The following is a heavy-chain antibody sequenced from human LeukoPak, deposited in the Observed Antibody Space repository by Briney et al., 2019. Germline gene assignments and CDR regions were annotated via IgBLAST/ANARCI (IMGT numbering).Heavy chain of an antibody. V-gene: IGHV4-31*03. J-gene: IGHJ4*02. CDR1: GGSISSGGYY. Sequence: SETLSLTCTVSGGSISSGGYYWSWIRQHPGKGLEWIGYIYYSGSTYYNPSLKSRVTISVDTSKNQFSLKLSSVTAADMAVYYCARASRDSSGHYYGLDYWGQGTLVTVSS. CDR2: IYYSGST. D-gene: IGHD3-22*01. CDR3: ARASRDSSGHYYGLDY.